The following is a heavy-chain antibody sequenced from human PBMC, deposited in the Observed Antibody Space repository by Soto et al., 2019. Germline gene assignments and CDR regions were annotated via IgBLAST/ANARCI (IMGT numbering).Heavy chain of an antibody. J-gene: IGHJ4*02. Sequence: VQLLESGGALVQPGGSLRLSCAASGFIFDSYAMSWVRQAPGKGLDWVSGISGSGVSTFHADSVKGRFTISRDNSKNTLYLQMNSLRAEDTAVYYCAKGYCSGGSCYGYFDYWGQGTLVTVSS. CDR2: ISGSGVST. CDR1: GFIFDSYA. D-gene: IGHD2-15*01. CDR3: AKGYCSGGSCYGYFDY. V-gene: IGHV3-23*01.